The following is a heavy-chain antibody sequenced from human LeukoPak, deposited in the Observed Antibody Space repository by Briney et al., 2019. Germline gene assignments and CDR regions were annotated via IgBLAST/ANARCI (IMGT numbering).Heavy chain of an antibody. Sequence: GGSLRLSCAASGFTFSSYGMHWVRQAPGKGLEWVAVIWYDGSNKYYADSVKGRLTISRDNSKNTLYLQTNSLRVEDTAVYYCARDGQRYNSGWPPDYWGQGTLVTVSS. V-gene: IGHV3-33*01. J-gene: IGHJ4*02. CDR2: IWYDGSNK. D-gene: IGHD6-19*01. CDR1: GFTFSSYG. CDR3: ARDGQRYNSGWPPDY.